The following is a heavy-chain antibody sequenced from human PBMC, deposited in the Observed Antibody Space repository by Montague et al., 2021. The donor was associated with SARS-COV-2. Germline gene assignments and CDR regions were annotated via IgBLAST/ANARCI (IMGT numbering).Heavy chain of an antibody. D-gene: IGHD1-14*01. CDR1: GFTFSSYA. J-gene: IGHJ3*02. CDR2: ISYDGSNK. Sequence: SLRLSCAASGFTFSSYAMYWVRQAPGKGLEWVAVISYDGSNKYYXDSVKGRFTISRDNSKNTLYLQMNSLRAEDTAVYYCAREEPTWAFDIWGQGTMVTVSS. CDR3: AREEPTWAFDI. V-gene: IGHV3-30-3*01.